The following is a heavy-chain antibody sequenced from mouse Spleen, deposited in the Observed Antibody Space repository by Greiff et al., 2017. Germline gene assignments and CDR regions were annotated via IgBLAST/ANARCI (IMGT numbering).Heavy chain of an antibody. CDR2: IYPSDSET. D-gene: IGHD4-1*02. CDR3: ARLGRSTGTNY. CDR1: GYTFTSYW. V-gene: IGHV1-61*01. Sequence: VQLQQPGAELVRPGSSVKLSCKASGYTFTSYWMDWVKQRPGQGLEWIGNIYPSDSETHYNQKFKDKATLTVDKSSSTAYMQLSSLTSEDSAVYYCARLGRSTGTNYWGQGTTLTVSS. J-gene: IGHJ2*01.